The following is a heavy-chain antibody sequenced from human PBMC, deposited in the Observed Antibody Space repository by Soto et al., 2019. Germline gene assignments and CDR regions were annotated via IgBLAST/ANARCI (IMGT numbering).Heavy chain of an antibody. CDR1: GFTFSSYD. Sequence: EVQLVESGGGLVQPGGSLRLSCAASGFTFSSYDMHWVRQATGNGLEWVSAIGTAGDTYYPGSVKGRFTISRENVKNSLYLQMNSLRAGDTAVYYCARAPYYYGSGSSNYYYYMDVWGKGTTVTVSS. D-gene: IGHD3-10*01. CDR2: IGTAGDT. V-gene: IGHV3-13*01. J-gene: IGHJ6*03. CDR3: ARAPYYYGSGSSNYYYYMDV.